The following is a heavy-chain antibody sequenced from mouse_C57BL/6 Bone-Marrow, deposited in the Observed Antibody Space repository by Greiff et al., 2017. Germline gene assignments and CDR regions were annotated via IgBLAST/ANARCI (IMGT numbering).Heavy chain of an antibody. CDR1: GFNIKDDY. D-gene: IGHD1-1*01. CDR3: TTVITTVVEGAY. Sequence: VQLQQSGAELVRPGASVKLSCTASGFNIKDDYMHWVKQRPEQGLEWIGWIDPENGDTEYASKFQGKATITADTSSNTAYLQLSSLTSEDTAVYYCTTVITTVVEGAYWGQGTLVTVSA. V-gene: IGHV14-4*01. CDR2: IDPENGDT. J-gene: IGHJ3*01.